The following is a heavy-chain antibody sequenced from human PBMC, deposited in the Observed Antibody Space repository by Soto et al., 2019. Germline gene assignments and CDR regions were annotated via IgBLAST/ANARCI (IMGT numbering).Heavy chain of an antibody. J-gene: IGHJ4*02. CDR2: ISGSGIST. Sequence: GGSLRLSCAASGFTFSSYVMSWVRQAPGKGLEWVSAISGSGISTYYADSVKGRFTISRDNSKNTVYLQMNRLRAEDTAVYYCAKDLFLGGSWTASLFDYWGQGTLVTVSS. V-gene: IGHV3-23*01. CDR1: GFTFSSYV. D-gene: IGHD3-16*01. CDR3: AKDLFLGGSWTASLFDY.